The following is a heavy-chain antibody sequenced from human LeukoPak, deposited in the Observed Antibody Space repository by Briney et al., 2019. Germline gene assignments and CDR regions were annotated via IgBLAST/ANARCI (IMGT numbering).Heavy chain of an antibody. V-gene: IGHV3-74*01. J-gene: IGHJ3*02. CDR1: GFTFSSYG. Sequence: PGGSLRLSCAASGFTFSSYGMSWVRQAPGKGLEWVSRINSDGSDTSYADSVKGRFTIPRDNAKNTLYLQMNSLRVEDTAVYHCARVDYGDYVAAVDIWGQGIMVTVFS. CDR3: ARVDYGDYVAAVDI. D-gene: IGHD4-17*01. CDR2: INSDGSDT.